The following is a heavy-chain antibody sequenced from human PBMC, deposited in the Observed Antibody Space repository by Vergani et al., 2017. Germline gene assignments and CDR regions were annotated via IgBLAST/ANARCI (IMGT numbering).Heavy chain of an antibody. CDR1: GAYVGSGGYY. CDR3: ARGTPLGYCSGGSCPFDY. Sequence: QVQLQESGPGLVKASQTLSLTCSVSGAYVGSGGYYWSWVRQRPGMGLDWIGYIYYSGTTYYNPSLESRLTISLDTSENHLSLKLTSVTAADTAVYYCARGTPLGYCSGGSCPFDYWGQGTLVTVSS. CDR2: IYYSGTT. D-gene: IGHD2-15*01. V-gene: IGHV4-31*03. J-gene: IGHJ4*02.